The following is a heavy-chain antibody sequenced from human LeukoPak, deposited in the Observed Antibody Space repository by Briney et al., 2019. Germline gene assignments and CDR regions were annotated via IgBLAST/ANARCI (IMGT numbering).Heavy chain of an antibody. CDR2: INAGNGNT. CDR1: GYTFTSYA. V-gene: IGHV1-3*01. Sequence: ASVKVSCKASGYTFTSYAMHWVCQAPGQRLEWMGWINAGNGNTKYSQKFQGRVTITRDTSASTAYMELSSLRSEDTAVYYCARGPRGYCSSTSCALGFDPWGQGTLVTVSS. J-gene: IGHJ5*02. D-gene: IGHD2-2*01. CDR3: ARGPRGYCSSTSCALGFDP.